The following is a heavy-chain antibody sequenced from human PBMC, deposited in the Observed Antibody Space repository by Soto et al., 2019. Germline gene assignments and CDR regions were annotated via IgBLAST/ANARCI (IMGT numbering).Heavy chain of an antibody. V-gene: IGHV1-18*01. CDR3: ARGGPTGYSSGWYGFDI. CDR1: GYTFTNYG. D-gene: IGHD6-19*01. J-gene: IGHJ3*02. CDR2: ISAYNGNT. Sequence: QVQLVQSGAEVKKPGASVKVSCKTSGYTFTNYGITWVRQAPGQGLEWMGWISAYNGNTNYAQRLQGRVTMTTDTSTSTAYMDLRSLRSDDTAVYYCARGGPTGYSSGWYGFDIWGQGTMVTVSS.